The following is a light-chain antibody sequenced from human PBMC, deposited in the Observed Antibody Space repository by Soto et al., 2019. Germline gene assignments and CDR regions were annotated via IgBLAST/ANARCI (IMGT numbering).Light chain of an antibody. CDR1: QSLLHSNGYNC. Sequence: DIVMTQSPLSLPVTPGEPASISCRSSQSLLHSNGYNCLDWYLQKPGQSPQLLIYLGSNRASGVPDRFSGSGSGTDFTLKISRVEAEDVGVHYCMQALQTPPITFGQGTRLEIK. V-gene: IGKV2-28*01. CDR3: MQALQTPPIT. J-gene: IGKJ5*01. CDR2: LGS.